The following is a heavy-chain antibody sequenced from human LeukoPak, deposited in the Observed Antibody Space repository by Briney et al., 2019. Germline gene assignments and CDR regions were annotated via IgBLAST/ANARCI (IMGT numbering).Heavy chain of an antibody. Sequence: SETLSLTCAVYGGSFSGYYWSWIRQPPGKGLEWIGEINHSGSTNYNPSLKSRVTISVDTSRNQFYLKLSSVTAADTAVYYCARVELGQLVLPNWFDPWGQGTLVTVSS. CDR1: GGSFSGYY. V-gene: IGHV4-34*01. J-gene: IGHJ5*02. CDR3: ARVELGQLVLPNWFDP. CDR2: INHSGST. D-gene: IGHD6-13*01.